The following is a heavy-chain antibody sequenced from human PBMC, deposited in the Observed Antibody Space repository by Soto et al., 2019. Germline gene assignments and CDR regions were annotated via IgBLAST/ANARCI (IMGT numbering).Heavy chain of an antibody. CDR3: ATPYYYDSSGYWGAFDI. CDR1: GVSISSSSYY. Sequence: SETLSLTCTVSGVSISSSSYYWGWIRQPPGKGLEWIGNISYSGSTYYNPSLKSRVTISVDTSKNKFSLRLSSVTAADAAVYYCATPYYYDSSGYWGAFDIWGQGTMVTVSS. J-gene: IGHJ3*02. CDR2: ISYSGST. D-gene: IGHD3-22*01. V-gene: IGHV4-39*01.